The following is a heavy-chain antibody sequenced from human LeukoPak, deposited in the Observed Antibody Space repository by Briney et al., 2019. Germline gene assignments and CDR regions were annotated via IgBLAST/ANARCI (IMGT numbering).Heavy chain of an antibody. D-gene: IGHD5-12*01. V-gene: IGHV3-21*01. J-gene: IGHJ4*02. Sequence: GGSLRLSCAASGFTFSNAWMSWVRQAPGKGLEWVSSISSSSSYIYYADSVKGRFTISRDNAKNSLYLQMNSLRAEDTAVYYCAREGRGYSGYGDYWGQGTLVTVSS. CDR2: ISSSSSYI. CDR3: AREGRGYSGYGDY. CDR1: GFTFSNAW.